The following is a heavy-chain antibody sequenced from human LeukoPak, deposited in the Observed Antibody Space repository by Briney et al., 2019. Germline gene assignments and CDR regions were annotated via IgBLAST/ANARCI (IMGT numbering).Heavy chain of an antibody. V-gene: IGHV3-23*01. CDR3: AKDLLRIYWRTFDS. Sequence: HPGGSLRLSCVASGFDFSSHAMTWVRQAPGKGLEWVSSFNDTGSSTYYADSVKGRFTISRDNSKNTLYLQMTNLRAEDTAVYFCAKDLLRIYWRTFDSWGQGAPVIVSS. D-gene: IGHD3-10*01. CDR2: FNDTGSST. CDR1: GFDFSSHA. J-gene: IGHJ4*02.